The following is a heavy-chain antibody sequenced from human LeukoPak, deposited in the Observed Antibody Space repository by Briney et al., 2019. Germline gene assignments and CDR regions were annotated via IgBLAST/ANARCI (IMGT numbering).Heavy chain of an antibody. CDR2: IYYSGST. Sequence: SETLSLTCTVSGGSISSHYWSWLRQPPGKGLEGSGYIYYSGSTNYNPSLKSRVTISVDTSKNQFSLKLSSVTAADTAVYYCARPRTRLDAFDIWGQGTMVTVSS. V-gene: IGHV4-59*11. J-gene: IGHJ3*02. CDR1: GGSISSHY. CDR3: ARPRTRLDAFDI. D-gene: IGHD1-14*01.